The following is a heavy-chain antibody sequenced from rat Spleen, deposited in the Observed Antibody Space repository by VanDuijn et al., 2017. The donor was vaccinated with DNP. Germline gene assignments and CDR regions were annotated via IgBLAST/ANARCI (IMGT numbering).Heavy chain of an antibody. CDR2: INEGGITM. J-gene: IGHJ3*01. CDR1: GFNFNDYW. CDR3: VTRGTGSDNWFAY. V-gene: IGHV4-2*01. D-gene: IGHD5-1*01. Sequence: EVKLVESGGGLVQPGRSLKLSCAASGFNFNDYWMAWVRQAPGKGLEWIGEINEGGITMNYAPSLKDKFTISRDNAQNTLYLQMNKLGSEDTAIYYCVTRGTGSDNWFAYWGQGTLVTVSS.